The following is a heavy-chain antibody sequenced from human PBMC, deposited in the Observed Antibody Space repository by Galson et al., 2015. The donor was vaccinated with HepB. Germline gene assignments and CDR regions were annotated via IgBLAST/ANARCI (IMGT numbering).Heavy chain of an antibody. D-gene: IGHD6-13*01. Sequence: SLRLSCASSGFTFSTYSMTWVRQAPGKGLEWVSSISSSSTYIYYADSVEGRFTISTDNAKNSLFLQMNSLRAEDTAVYYCARSPIADAFDLWGQGTMVSVSS. CDR2: ISSSSTYI. CDR3: ARSPIADAFDL. CDR1: GFTFSTYS. J-gene: IGHJ3*01. V-gene: IGHV3-21*01.